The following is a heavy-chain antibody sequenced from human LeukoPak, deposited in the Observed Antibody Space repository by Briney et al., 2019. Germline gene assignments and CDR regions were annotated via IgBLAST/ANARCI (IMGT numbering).Heavy chain of an antibody. CDR3: ARESDY. V-gene: IGHV3-30-3*01. CDR2: ISYDGSNK. J-gene: IGHJ4*02. CDR1: GFTFSSYA. Sequence: GGSLRLSCAASGFTFSSYALHWVRQAPGKGLEWVAVISYDGSNKYYADSVKGRFTISRDNSKNTLYLQMNSLRAEDTAVYYCARESDYWGQGTLVTVSS.